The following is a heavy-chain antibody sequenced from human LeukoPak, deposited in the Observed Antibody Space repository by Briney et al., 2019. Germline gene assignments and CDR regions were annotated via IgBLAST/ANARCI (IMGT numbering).Heavy chain of an antibody. V-gene: IGHV1-3*01. CDR3: ARGGHYYGSGSYFTFDY. CDR2: INAGNGNT. Sequence: ASVKVSCKASGYTFTSYAMHWVRQAPGQRLEWMGWINAGNGNTKYSQKFQGRVTITRDTSASTAYMELSSLRSDDTAVYYCARGGHYYGSGSYFTFDYWGQGTLVTVSS. J-gene: IGHJ4*02. CDR1: GYTFTSYA. D-gene: IGHD3-10*01.